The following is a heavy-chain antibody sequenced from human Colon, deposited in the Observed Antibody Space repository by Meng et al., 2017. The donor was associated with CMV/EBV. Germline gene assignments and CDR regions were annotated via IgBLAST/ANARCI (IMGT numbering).Heavy chain of an antibody. CDR1: GITFSDYY. CDR3: ARGKFYLAY. CDR2: ISSCGKTI. V-gene: IGHV3-11*04. J-gene: IGHJ4*02. Sequence: GESLKISCVTSGITFSDYYMTWIRQAPGKGLECISYISSCGKTIYYADSVRGRFTISRDNAKNSLYLKMNSLRVEDTAVYYCARGKFYLAYWGQGTLVTVSS. D-gene: IGHD3-10*01.